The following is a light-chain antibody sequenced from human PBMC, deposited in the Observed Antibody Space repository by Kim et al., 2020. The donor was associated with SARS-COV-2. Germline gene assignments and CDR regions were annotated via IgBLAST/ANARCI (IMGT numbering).Light chain of an antibody. CDR1: NIGSKS. CDR3: QVWDSSTWV. Sequence: SVAQGQTARLTCRGNNIGSKSVPWYQRKPGQAHVLVIYRDSNRPSGIPERFSGSNSGNTATLTISRAQAGDEADYYCQVWDSSTWVFGGGTQLTVL. J-gene: IGLJ3*02. V-gene: IGLV3-9*01. CDR2: RDS.